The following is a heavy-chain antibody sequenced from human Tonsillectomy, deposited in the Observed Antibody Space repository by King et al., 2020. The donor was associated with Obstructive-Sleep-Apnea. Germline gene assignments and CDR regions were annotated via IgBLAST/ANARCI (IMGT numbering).Heavy chain of an antibody. J-gene: IGHJ4*02. CDR2: ISYDGSNK. CDR3: AKEPSGYGDFDY. V-gene: IGHV3-30*18. CDR1: GFSFSNFV. Sequence: VQLVESGGGVVQPGRSLRLSCAASGFSFSNFVMHWVRQAPGKGLEWVAVISYDGSNKYYADSVKGRFTISRDNSKNTLYLQVNSLRTEDTAVYYCAKEPSGYGDFDYWGQGTPVTVSS. D-gene: IGHD5-12*01.